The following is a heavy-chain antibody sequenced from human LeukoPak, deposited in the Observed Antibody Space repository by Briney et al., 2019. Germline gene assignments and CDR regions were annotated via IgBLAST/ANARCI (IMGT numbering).Heavy chain of an antibody. J-gene: IGHJ6*04. V-gene: IGHV4-34*01. Sequence: SETLSLTCAVYGGSFSGYYWSWIRQPPGKGLEWIGEINHSGSTNYNLSLKSRVTISVDTSKNQFSLKLSSVTAADTAVYYCARDEHMVRGLIVYYYGMDVWGKGTTVTVSS. CDR3: ARDEHMVRGLIVYYYGMDV. CDR1: GGSFSGYY. D-gene: IGHD3-10*01. CDR2: INHSGST.